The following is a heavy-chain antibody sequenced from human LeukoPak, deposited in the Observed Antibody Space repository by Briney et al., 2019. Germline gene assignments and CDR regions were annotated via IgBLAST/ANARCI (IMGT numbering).Heavy chain of an antibody. J-gene: IGHJ4*02. CDR3: ARVMYSGYDRPFDY. CDR2: IIPIFGTA. D-gene: IGHD5-12*01. V-gene: IGHV1-69*06. CDR1: GGTFSSYA. Sequence: ASVKVSCKASGGTFSSYAISWVRQAPGQGLEWMGGIIPIFGTANYAQKFQGRVTITADKSTSTAYMELSSLRSEDTAVYYCARVMYSGYDRPFDYWGQGTLVTVSP.